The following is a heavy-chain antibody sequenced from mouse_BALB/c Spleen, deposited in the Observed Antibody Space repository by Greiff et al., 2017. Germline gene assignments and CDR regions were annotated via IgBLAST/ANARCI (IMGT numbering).Heavy chain of an antibody. Sequence: EVKLQESGGGLVQPGGSRKLSCAASGFTFSSFGMHWVRQAPEKGLEWVAYISSGSSTIYYADTVKGRFTISRDNPKNTLFLQMTSLRSEDTAMYYCARWGGYYAMDYWGQGTSVTVSS. V-gene: IGHV5-17*02. CDR2: ISSGSSTI. CDR3: ARWGGYYAMDY. J-gene: IGHJ4*01. CDR1: GFTFSSFG.